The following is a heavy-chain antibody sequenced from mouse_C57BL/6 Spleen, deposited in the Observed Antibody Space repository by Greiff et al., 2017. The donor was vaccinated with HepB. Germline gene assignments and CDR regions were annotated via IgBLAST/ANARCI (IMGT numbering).Heavy chain of an antibody. CDR2: IHPNSGST. D-gene: IGHD1-1*01. J-gene: IGHJ3*01. V-gene: IGHV1-64*01. Sequence: QVQLQQPGAELVKPGASVKLSCKASGYTFTSYWMHWVKQRPGQGLEWIGMIHPNSGSTNYNEKFKSKATLTVDKSSSTAYMQRSSLTSEDSAVYYCARDRYYGSSPWFAYWGQGTLVTVSA. CDR1: GYTFTSYW. CDR3: ARDRYYGSSPWFAY.